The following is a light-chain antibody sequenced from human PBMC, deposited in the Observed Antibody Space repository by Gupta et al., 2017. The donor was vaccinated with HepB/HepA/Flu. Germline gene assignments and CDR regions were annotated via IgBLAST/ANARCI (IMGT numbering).Light chain of an antibody. CDR3: QSYDSSLSGSV. Sequence: SVLTQPPSVSGAPGQRVAISCPGCSSNIGAGYDVHWYQQLPGTAPKLLIYGNSNRPSGVPDRFSGSKSGTSASLAITGLQAEDEADYYCQSYDSSLSGSVFGGGTKLTVL. CDR2: GNS. V-gene: IGLV1-40*01. J-gene: IGLJ2*01. CDR1: SSNIGAGYD.